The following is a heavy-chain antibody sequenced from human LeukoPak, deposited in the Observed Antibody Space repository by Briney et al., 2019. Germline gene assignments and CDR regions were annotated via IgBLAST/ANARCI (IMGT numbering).Heavy chain of an antibody. CDR1: GYTFTSYY. Sequence: GASVTVSCKASGYTFTSYYMHWVRQAPGQGLEWMGIINPSGGSTSYAQKFQARVTMTRDMSTSTVYMELSSLRSEDTAVYYCAREMVYATAHFDYWGQGTLVTVSS. J-gene: IGHJ4*02. D-gene: IGHD2-8*01. V-gene: IGHV1-46*01. CDR3: AREMVYATAHFDY. CDR2: INPSGGST.